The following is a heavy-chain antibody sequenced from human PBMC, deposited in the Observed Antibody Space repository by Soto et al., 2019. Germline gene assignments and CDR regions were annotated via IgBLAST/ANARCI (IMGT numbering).Heavy chain of an antibody. CDR1: GFTFNNYA. CDR2: ISGSGGST. CDR3: AKSVYGDYVLEYYFDY. Sequence: GGSLRLSCAASGFTFNNYAMNWVRQAPGKGLEWVSAISGSGGSTYYADSLKGRFTISRDTSKNTLYLQMNSLRAEDTAVYYCAKSVYGDYVLEYYFDYWGQGTLVTVSS. J-gene: IGHJ4*02. D-gene: IGHD4-17*01. V-gene: IGHV3-23*01.